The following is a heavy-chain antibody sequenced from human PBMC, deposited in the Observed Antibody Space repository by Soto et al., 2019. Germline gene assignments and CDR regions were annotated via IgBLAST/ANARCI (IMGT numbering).Heavy chain of an antibody. D-gene: IGHD3-22*01. CDR3: AMDYDSRGGRFDC. V-gene: IGHV3-21*01. CDR1: GFTFRSNT. Sequence: EVQVVESGGGLVKPGGSLRLSCAGSGFTFRSNTINWVRQAPGKGLEWVSSISSSSSYIYYADSVKGRFTISRDNAKNSLYLQMNSLRAEDTAVYYCAMDYDSRGGRFDCWGQGTLVTVSS. J-gene: IGHJ4*02. CDR2: ISSSSSYI.